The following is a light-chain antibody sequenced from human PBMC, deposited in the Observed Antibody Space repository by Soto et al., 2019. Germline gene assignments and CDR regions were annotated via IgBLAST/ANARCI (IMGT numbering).Light chain of an antibody. CDR1: SSNIGTSS. Sequence: QSVLTQPHSASGTPGQRVTISCSGSSSNIGTSSVHWFQQLPGTAPKLLISTTNQRPSGVPERFSGSKSGTSASLAISGLQSEAEADYYCAAWDDSLNGHAFGTGTKLTVL. J-gene: IGLJ1*01. V-gene: IGLV1-44*01. CDR2: TTN. CDR3: AAWDDSLNGHA.